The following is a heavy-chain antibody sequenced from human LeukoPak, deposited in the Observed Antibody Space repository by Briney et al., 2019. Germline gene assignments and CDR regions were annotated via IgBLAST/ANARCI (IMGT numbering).Heavy chain of an antibody. CDR3: AREGSGSYDWFDS. V-gene: IGHV4-39*02. D-gene: IGHD3-10*01. CDR1: GGSISSSSYY. CDR2: IYYSGST. Sequence: SETLSLTCTVSGGSISSSSYYWGWIRQPPGKGLEWIGSIYYSGSTYYTPSLKSRVTISVDTSKNQFSLRLSSVTAADTAVYYCAREGSGSYDWFDSWGQGTLVTVSS. J-gene: IGHJ5*01.